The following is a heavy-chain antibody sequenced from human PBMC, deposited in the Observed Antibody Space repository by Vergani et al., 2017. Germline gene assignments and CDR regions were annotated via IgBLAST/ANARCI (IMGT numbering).Heavy chain of an antibody. V-gene: IGHV4-61*02. CDR2: IYTSGAT. CDR3: ARLMTDPAMVHDAFDI. CDR1: GGSFSTGGQS. D-gene: IGHD5-18*01. Sequence: QVQLQESGPGLVKPSQTLSLTCTVSGGSFSTGGQSWTWLRQSAGKGLEWIGRIYTSGATNYNPSLRSRAIMSVDASKKQFSLKFTSVTAADTAVYDCARLMTDPAMVHDAFDIWGQGTMVIVSS. J-gene: IGHJ3*02.